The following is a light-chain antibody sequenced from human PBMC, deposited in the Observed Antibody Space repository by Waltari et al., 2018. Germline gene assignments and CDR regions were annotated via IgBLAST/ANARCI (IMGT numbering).Light chain of an antibody. J-gene: IGLJ3*02. CDR2: GKD. CDR3: SSRNGRANEVV. Sequence: SPELTQDPAVSVALGQTVRITCQGDSLRTSYAGWYQLKPGQAPVLVMFGKDKRPSGIPDRFSGYSSGTTSSLTITGAQAEDEADYYCSSRNGRANEVVFAGGTKVTVL. CDR1: SLRTSY. V-gene: IGLV3-19*01.